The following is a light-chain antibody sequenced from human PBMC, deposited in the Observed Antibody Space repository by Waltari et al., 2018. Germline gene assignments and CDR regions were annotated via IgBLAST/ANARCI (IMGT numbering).Light chain of an antibody. CDR1: SSDVGGYNY. Sequence: QSALTQPPSASGSPGQSVTMSCTGTSSDVGGYNYVSWYQQHPGTVPKLIIYEVSERPSGVPHRFSGSKSGNTAFLTVSGLQAEDEADYYCSSYAGSNSHVFGTGTRVTVL. V-gene: IGLV2-8*01. J-gene: IGLJ1*01. CDR3: SSYAGSNSHV. CDR2: EVS.